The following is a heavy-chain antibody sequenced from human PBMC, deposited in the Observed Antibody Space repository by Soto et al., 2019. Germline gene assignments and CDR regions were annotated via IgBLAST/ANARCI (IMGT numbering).Heavy chain of an antibody. CDR2: IYYSGST. V-gene: IGHV4-59*01. D-gene: IGHD5-12*01. CDR1: GGSISSYY. Sequence: SETLSLTCTVSGGSISSYYWSWIRQPPGKGLEWIGYIYYSGSTNYNPSLKSRVTISVDTSKNQFSLKLSSVTAADTAVYYCARELGDGYSGYEWFDPWGQGTQVTVSS. J-gene: IGHJ5*02. CDR3: ARELGDGYSGYEWFDP.